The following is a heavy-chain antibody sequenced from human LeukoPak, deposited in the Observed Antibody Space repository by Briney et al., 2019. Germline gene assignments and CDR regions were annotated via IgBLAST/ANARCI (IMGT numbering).Heavy chain of an antibody. CDR3: ARGARKGDDYGGFFDY. CDR2: ISYDGSYK. CDR1: GFSFSSYW. V-gene: IGHV3-30*03. J-gene: IGHJ4*02. D-gene: IGHD4-23*01. Sequence: GGSLRLSCEASGFSFSSYWMTWVRQPPGKGPEWVAVISYDGSYKDYADSVKGRFTVSRDNSKSTLYLQMNSLRAKDTAVYYCARGARKGDDYGGFFDYWGQGTLVTVSS.